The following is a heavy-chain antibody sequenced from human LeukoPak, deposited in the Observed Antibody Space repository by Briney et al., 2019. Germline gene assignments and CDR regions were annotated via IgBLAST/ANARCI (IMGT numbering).Heavy chain of an antibody. CDR3: ARDYRNSRSNYGTVSWFDP. V-gene: IGHV4-39*07. Sequence: TSETLSLTCTVSGGSISSSSYYWGWIRQPPGKGLEWIGSFYYSGNTYYNPSLKSRVTMSLDTSKNQFSLKLTSVTAADTALYYCARDYRNSRSNYGTVSWFDPWGQGILVTVS. D-gene: IGHD1-26*01. CDR1: GGSISSSSYY. CDR2: FYYSGNT. J-gene: IGHJ5*02.